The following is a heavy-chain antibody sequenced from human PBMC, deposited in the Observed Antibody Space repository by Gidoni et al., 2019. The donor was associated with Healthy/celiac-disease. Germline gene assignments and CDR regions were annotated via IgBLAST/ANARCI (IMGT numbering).Heavy chain of an antibody. CDR3: AKKSIAARRLDFDY. CDR1: GFPFSSYA. V-gene: IGHV3-23*01. CDR2: ISGSGGST. D-gene: IGHD6-6*01. J-gene: IGHJ4*02. Sequence: EVQPLESGGGLVQPGGSLRLSCSASGFPFSSYAMSWVRPAPGTGLEWVSAISGSGGSTYYANSVKGRFTISRDNSKNTLYLQMNSLRAEDTAVYYCAKKSIAARRLDFDYWGQGTLVTVSS.